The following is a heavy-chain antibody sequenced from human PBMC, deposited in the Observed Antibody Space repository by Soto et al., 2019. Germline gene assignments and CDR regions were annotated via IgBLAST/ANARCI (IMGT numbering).Heavy chain of an antibody. CDR1: GGSFSGYY. J-gene: IGHJ6*02. D-gene: IGHD1-7*01. CDR3: ARVPKYNWNYGPTWDYYYGMDV. CDR2: INHSGST. V-gene: IGHV4-34*01. Sequence: QVQLQQWGAGLLKPSETLSLTCAVYGGSFSGYYWSWIRQPPGKGLEWIGEINHSGSTNYNPSLKSRDTISVDTSKNQFSLKLSSVTAADTAVYYCARVPKYNWNYGPTWDYYYGMDVWGQGTTVTVSS.